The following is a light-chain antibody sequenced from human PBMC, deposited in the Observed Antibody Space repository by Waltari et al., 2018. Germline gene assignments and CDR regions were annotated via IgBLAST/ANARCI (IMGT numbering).Light chain of an antibody. V-gene: IGKV1-39*01. Sequence: DIQMTQSPSSLSASVGDRVTITCRASQSISSYLNWYPQKPGKAPKLLIYAASSLQSGVPSRFSCSGSGTDFTLTISSLQPEDFATYYCQQSYSTPYTFGQGTKLEIK. J-gene: IGKJ2*01. CDR2: AAS. CDR3: QQSYSTPYT. CDR1: QSISSY.